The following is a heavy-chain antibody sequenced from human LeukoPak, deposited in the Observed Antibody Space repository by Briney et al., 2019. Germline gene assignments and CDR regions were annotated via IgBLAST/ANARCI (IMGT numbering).Heavy chain of an antibody. D-gene: IGHD6-13*01. V-gene: IGHV4-59*01. CDR1: GGSISSYY. J-gene: IGHJ5*02. CDR2: IYYSGST. Sequence: PSETLSLTCTVSGGSISSYYWSWIRQPPGKGLEWIGYIYYSGSTNYNPSLKSRVTMSVDTSKNQFSLKLSSVTAADTAVYYCARDSISAAERYWFDPWGQGTLVTVSS. CDR3: ARDSISAAERYWFDP.